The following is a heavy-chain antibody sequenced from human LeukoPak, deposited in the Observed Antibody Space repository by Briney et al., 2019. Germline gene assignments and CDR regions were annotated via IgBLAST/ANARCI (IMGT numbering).Heavy chain of an antibody. CDR1: GFTFSSYW. CDR3: ARERRSYDSRPSDI. CDR2: IKQDGSEK. D-gene: IGHD3-22*01. Sequence: PGGSLRLSCAASGFTFSSYWMSWVRQAPGKGLEWVANIKQDGSEKYYVDSVKGRFTISRDNAKSSLYLQVNSLRAEDTAVYYCARERRSYDSRPSDIWGQGTMVTVSS. J-gene: IGHJ3*02. V-gene: IGHV3-7*01.